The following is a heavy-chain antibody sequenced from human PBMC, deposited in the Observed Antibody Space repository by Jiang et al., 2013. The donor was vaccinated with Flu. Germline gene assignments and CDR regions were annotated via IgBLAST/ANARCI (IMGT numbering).Heavy chain of an antibody. V-gene: IGHV1-24*01. CDR1: GYTLTELS. Sequence: SGAEVKKPGASVQVSCKVSGYTLTELSMHWVRQAPGKGLEWVGGFDPEDGETVSAQRFQGRVIMTENTSTDTAYMELSSLRSEDTAVYYCATRYYDSTAYYFDYWGQGTLVTVSS. J-gene: IGHJ4*02. CDR2: FDPEDGET. CDR3: ATRYYDSTAYYFDY. D-gene: IGHD3-22*01.